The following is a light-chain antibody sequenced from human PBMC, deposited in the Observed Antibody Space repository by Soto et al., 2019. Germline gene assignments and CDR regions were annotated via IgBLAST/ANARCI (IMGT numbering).Light chain of an antibody. CDR3: QQSDSILGT. V-gene: IGKV1-39*01. Sequence: DIQMTQSPSSLSASVGDRVTITCRASQTISTSLNWYQQKPGKAPKLLIYGASNLQSGVPSRFSGSGSGTDFMLSISRLQPEDVATYFCQQSDSILGTLDPATKVDIK. CDR2: GAS. J-gene: IGKJ3*01. CDR1: QTISTS.